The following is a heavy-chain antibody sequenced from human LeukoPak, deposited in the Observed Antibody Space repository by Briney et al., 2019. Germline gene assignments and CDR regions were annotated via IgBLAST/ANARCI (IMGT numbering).Heavy chain of an antibody. V-gene: IGHV1-2*02. CDR1: GYTFTGYY. D-gene: IGHD3-22*01. CDR3: ARDLDSSGTGGGFDY. Sequence: ASVKVSCKASGYTFTGYYMHWVRQAPGQGLEWMGWINPNSGGTNYAQKFQGRVTMTRDTSISTAYMELSRLRSDDTAVYYCARDLDSSGTGGGFDYWGQGTLVTVSS. J-gene: IGHJ4*02. CDR2: INPNSGGT.